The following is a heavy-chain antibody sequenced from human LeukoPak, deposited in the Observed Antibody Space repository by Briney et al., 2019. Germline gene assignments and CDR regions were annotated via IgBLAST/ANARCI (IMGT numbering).Heavy chain of an antibody. Sequence: PGGSLRLSCAASGFTFSSYGMHWVRQAPGKGLEWVAFTRHDGSKEYYADSVKGRFTISRDNSKNTLYLQMNSLRAEDKAVYYCAKGPSGNQFDPWGQGTLVSVSS. D-gene: IGHD1-26*01. CDR1: GFTFSSYG. J-gene: IGHJ5*02. CDR3: AKGPSGNQFDP. V-gene: IGHV3-30*02. CDR2: TRHDGSKE.